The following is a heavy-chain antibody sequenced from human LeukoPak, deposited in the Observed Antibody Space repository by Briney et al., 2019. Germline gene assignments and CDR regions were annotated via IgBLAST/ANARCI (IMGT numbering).Heavy chain of an antibody. Sequence: PSETLSLTCTVSGGSISSGGYYWSWIRQHPGKGLEWIGYIYYSGSTYYNPSLKSRVTISVDTSKNQFSLKLSSVTAADTAVYYCARSILHCSSTSCIPGGYFDYWGQGTLVTVSS. CDR1: GGSISSGGYY. D-gene: IGHD2-2*01. J-gene: IGHJ4*02. CDR2: IYYSGST. V-gene: IGHV4-31*03. CDR3: ARSILHCSSTSCIPGGYFDY.